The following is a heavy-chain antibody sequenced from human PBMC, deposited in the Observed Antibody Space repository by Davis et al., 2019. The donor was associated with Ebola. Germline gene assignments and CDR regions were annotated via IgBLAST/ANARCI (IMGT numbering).Heavy chain of an antibody. CDR1: GGSISSYY. V-gene: IGHV4-59*01. J-gene: IGHJ5*02. D-gene: IGHD6-6*01. CDR2: IYYSGST. Sequence: MPSETLSLTCTVSGGSISSYYWSWIRQPPGKGLEWIGYIYYSGSTNYNPSLKSRVTISVDTSKNQFSLKLSSVTAADTAVYYCARGKGYSSSSGWFDPWGQGTLVTVSS. CDR3: ARGKGYSSSSGWFDP.